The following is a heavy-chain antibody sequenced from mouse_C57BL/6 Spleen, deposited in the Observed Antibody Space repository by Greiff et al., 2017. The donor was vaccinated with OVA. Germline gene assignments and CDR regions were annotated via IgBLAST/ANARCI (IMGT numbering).Heavy chain of an antibody. CDR2: INPNNGGT. Sequence: EVQLQQSGPELVKPGASVKISCKASGYTFTDYYMNWVKQSHGKSLEWIGDINPNNGGTSYNQKFKGKATVTVDKSSSTAYMELRSLTSEDSSVYYCARDYYYFDYWGQGTTLTVSS. J-gene: IGHJ2*01. CDR3: ARDYYYFDY. V-gene: IGHV1-26*01. CDR1: GYTFTDYY. D-gene: IGHD1-1*01.